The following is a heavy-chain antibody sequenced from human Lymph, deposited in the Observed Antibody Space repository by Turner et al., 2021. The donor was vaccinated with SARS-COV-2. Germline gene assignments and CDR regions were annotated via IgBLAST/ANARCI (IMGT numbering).Heavy chain of an antibody. D-gene: IGHD2-8*01. Sequence: QVPLQESGPGLVQPSQTLSLPCTVSGGSISSGDYYWGWIRQPPGKGLEWIGYIYYSGSTFNNPSLKSRVTISVDTSKNQFSLKLSSVTAADTAVYYCARVVVLRRAYFDYWGQGTLVTVSS. CDR2: IYYSGST. J-gene: IGHJ4*02. CDR3: ARVVVLRRAYFDY. V-gene: IGHV4-30-4*01. CDR1: GGSISSGDYY.